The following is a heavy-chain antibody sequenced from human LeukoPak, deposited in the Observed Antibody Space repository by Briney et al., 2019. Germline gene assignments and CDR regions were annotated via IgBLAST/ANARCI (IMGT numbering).Heavy chain of an antibody. CDR3: ARGDDILTGYFRGFDY. Sequence: GASVKVSCKASGYTFTSYGISWVRQAPGQGLEWMGWISAYDGTTNYAQNFQGRVTMRTDTSTTTAYMELRSLRSDDTAVYYCARGDDILTGYFRGFDYWGQGTLVTVSS. CDR2: ISAYDGTT. J-gene: IGHJ4*02. CDR1: GYTFTSYG. D-gene: IGHD3-9*01. V-gene: IGHV1-18*01.